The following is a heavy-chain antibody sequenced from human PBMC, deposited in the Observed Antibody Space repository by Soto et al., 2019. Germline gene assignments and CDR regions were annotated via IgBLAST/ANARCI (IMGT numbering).Heavy chain of an antibody. CDR2: MTSDGSSK. V-gene: IGHV3-30-3*01. Sequence: QMQLLESGGGVVQPGKALRLSCAASGFAFNSHSMHWVRQAPGKGLEWLALMTSDGSSKFYADSVKGRCTISRDNSKNTLYLEMNSLRSEDTAVYYCARDRVIRYTGYELDVWGRGTLVTVSS. CDR1: GFAFNSHS. CDR3: ARDRVIRYTGYELDV. D-gene: IGHD3-9*01. J-gene: IGHJ4*02.